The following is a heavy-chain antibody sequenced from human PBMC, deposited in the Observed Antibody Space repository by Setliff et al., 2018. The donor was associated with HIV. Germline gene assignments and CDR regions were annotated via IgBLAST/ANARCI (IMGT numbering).Heavy chain of an antibody. CDR3: ARVRLTMIMMVDYFDQ. CDR1: GGSISNFY. V-gene: IGHV4-4*07. Sequence: SETLSLTCSVSGGSISNFYWSWIRQPPGKGLERVGRIYSTGDTNYNPSLKSRVTLSADTSKNQLSLSLTSVTAADTAVYYCARVRLTMIMMVDYFDQWGQGTLVTVSS. J-gene: IGHJ4*02. CDR2: IYSTGDT. D-gene: IGHD3-22*01.